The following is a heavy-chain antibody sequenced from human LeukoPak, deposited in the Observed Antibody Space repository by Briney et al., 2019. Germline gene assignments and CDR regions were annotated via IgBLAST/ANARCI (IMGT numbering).Heavy chain of an antibody. D-gene: IGHD3-3*01. CDR3: ARGPITIFGVVISSYYFDY. Sequence: GGSLRLSCAASGFTFSSYSMNWVRQAPGKGLEWVANIKQDGSEKYYVDSVKGRFTISRDNAKNSLYLQMNSLRAEDTAVYYCARGPITIFGVVISSYYFDYWGQGTLVTVSS. CDR2: IKQDGSEK. J-gene: IGHJ4*02. V-gene: IGHV3-7*01. CDR1: GFTFSSYS.